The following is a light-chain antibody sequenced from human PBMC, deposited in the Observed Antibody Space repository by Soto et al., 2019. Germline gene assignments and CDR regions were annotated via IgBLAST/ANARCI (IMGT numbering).Light chain of an antibody. Sequence: EIVMTQSPATLSVSPGERATLSCRASQSVSSNLAWYQRKPGQAPRLLIYDASTRATGIPARFSGSGAGTEFTLTISSLQSEDFAVYHCQQYHNWPPITFGQGTRLEIK. CDR3: QQYHNWPPIT. J-gene: IGKJ5*01. V-gene: IGKV3-15*01. CDR2: DAS. CDR1: QSVSSN.